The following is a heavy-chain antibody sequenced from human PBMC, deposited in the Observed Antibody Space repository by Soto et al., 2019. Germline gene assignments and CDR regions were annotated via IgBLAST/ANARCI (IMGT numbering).Heavy chain of an antibody. J-gene: IGHJ4*02. Sequence: QVQLVQSGAEVKKPGASVKVSCKASGYTFTRYYIHWVRQAPGQGLEWMGIVNPSGDNTNYAQKFRGRVTMTRATSTNTVHMELSSLRSADTAVYFCARELGGTTVNTLFDHWGQGTVVTVSS. V-gene: IGHV1-46*01. D-gene: IGHD4-17*01. CDR1: GYTFTRYY. CDR2: VNPSGDNT. CDR3: ARELGGTTVNTLFDH.